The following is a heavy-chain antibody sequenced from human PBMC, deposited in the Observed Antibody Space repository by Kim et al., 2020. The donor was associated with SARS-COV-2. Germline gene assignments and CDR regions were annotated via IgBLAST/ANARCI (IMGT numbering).Heavy chain of an antibody. Sequence: GGSLRLSCAASGFTFSSYWMSWVRQAPGKGLEWVASIKQDGSEKYYMDSVRGRFTISRDNAKNSLYVQMNSLRAEDTAVYYCARGNSSSEIYYYYGMDVWGQGTTVTVSS. CDR3: ARGNSSSEIYYYYGMDV. CDR2: IKQDGSEK. CDR1: GFTFSSYW. J-gene: IGHJ6*02. D-gene: IGHD6-6*01. V-gene: IGHV3-7*04.